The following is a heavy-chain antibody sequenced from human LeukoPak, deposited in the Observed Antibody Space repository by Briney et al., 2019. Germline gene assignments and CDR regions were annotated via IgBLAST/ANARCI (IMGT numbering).Heavy chain of an antibody. V-gene: IGHV4-59*01. CDR1: GDSISSYY. J-gene: IGHJ4*02. Sequence: PSETLSLTCTVSGDSISSYYWSWIRQPPGKGLEWIGYIYYSGSTNYNPSLKSRVTISVDTSKNQFSLKLSSVTAADTAVYYCARGSRVYYFDYWGQGTLVTVSS. CDR2: IYYSGST. D-gene: IGHD3-10*01. CDR3: ARGSRVYYFDY.